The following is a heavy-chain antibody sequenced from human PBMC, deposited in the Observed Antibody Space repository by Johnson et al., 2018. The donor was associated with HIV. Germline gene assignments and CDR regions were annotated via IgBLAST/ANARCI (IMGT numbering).Heavy chain of an antibody. CDR3: ARENYRRRDAFDV. CDR2: IDSVGRGT. CDR1: GFTLSDHW. D-gene: IGHD1-7*01. Sequence: VQLVESGGGSGQPGGSLRLSCAASGFTLSDHWMHWFRQVPGKGLAWVSRIDSVGRGTSYADSVKGRFTISRDNAKNTLSLQINSLRTEDTAVYYCARENYRRRDAFDVWGQGTVVTVSS. J-gene: IGHJ3*01. V-gene: IGHV3-74*01.